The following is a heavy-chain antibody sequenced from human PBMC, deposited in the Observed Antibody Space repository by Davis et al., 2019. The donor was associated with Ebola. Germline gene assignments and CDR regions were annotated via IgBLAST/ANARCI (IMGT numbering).Heavy chain of an antibody. CDR3: AKGCSSSENCFLIDY. CDR1: GFTFSDYY. V-gene: IGHV3-11*04. Sequence: PGGSLRLSCAASGFTFSDYYMSWIRQAPGKGLEWVSYMSRTGTTIHYADSVKGRFTISRDNAKSSLYLQMNSLRAEDTAVYYCAKGCSSSENCFLIDYWGQGTLVTVSS. CDR2: MSRTGTTI. D-gene: IGHD2-2*01. J-gene: IGHJ4*02.